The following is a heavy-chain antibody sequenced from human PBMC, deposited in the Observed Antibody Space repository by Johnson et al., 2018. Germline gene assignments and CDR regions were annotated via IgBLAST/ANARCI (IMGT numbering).Heavy chain of an antibody. CDR2: LRGSGGST. J-gene: IGHJ6*03. CDR3: TRFRAGYYYYMDV. D-gene: IGHD6-19*01. V-gene: IGHV3-23*04. Sequence: VQLVQSGGGLVQPGRSLRLSCAASGFAFSSYAMSWVRQAPGKGLEWVSALRGSGGSTYYADSVKGRFTISRDNSKTTLYPQMTSLKTDDTAVYYWTRFRAGYYYYMDVVGKGTTVTVAS. CDR1: GFAFSSYA.